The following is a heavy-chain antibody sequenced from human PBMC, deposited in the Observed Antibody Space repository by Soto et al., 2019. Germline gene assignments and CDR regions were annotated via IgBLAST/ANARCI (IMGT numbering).Heavy chain of an antibody. J-gene: IGHJ6*02. V-gene: IGHV1-24*01. CDR2: FDPEDGET. CDR1: GYTLTELS. D-gene: IGHD6-19*01. CDR3: ATARGQWLVHYYYYGMDV. Sequence: ASVKVSCKVSGYTLTELSMHWVRQAPGKGLEWMGGFDPEDGETIYAQKFQGRVTMTEDTSTDTAYMELSSLRSEDTAVYYCATARGQWLVHYYYYGMDVCGQRTTVTVSS.